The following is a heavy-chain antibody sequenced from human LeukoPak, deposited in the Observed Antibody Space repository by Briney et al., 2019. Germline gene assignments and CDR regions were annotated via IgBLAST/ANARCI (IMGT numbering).Heavy chain of an antibody. V-gene: IGHV4-39*07. Sequence: SETLSLTCTVSGDSISSSSYYWGWIRQPPGKGLEWIGSVYYSGSTFYNPSLKSRVTISIDTSKNEFSLKLSSVTAADTAVYYCARDRVRDYDFWSSMGGAFDIWGQGTMVTVSS. CDR1: GDSISSSSYY. D-gene: IGHD3-3*01. CDR2: VYYSGST. J-gene: IGHJ3*02. CDR3: ARDRVRDYDFWSSMGGAFDI.